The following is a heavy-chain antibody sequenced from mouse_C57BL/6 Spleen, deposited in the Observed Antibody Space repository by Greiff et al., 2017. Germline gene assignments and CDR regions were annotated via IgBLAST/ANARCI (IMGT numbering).Heavy chain of an antibody. Sequence: DVHLVESGGDLVKPGGSLKLSCAASGFTFSSYGMSWVRQTPDKRLEWVATISSGGSYAYYPDSVKGRFTISRDNAKNTLYLQMSSLKSEDTAMYYCARSSGTGRYFDVWGTGTTVTVPS. CDR2: ISSGGSYA. CDR1: GFTFSSYG. J-gene: IGHJ1*03. V-gene: IGHV5-6*01. CDR3: ARSSGTGRYFDV. D-gene: IGHD3-3*01.